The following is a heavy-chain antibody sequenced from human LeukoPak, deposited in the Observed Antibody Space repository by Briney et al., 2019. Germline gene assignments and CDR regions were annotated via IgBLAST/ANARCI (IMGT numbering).Heavy chain of an antibody. Sequence: GGSLRLSCAASGFTFSSHWMHWVRQPPGGGLVWVSRISSDGSTTNYADSVKGRFTISRDNANNALYLQMNSLRAEDTAVYYCVGDRDLIYWGQGALVTVSS. CDR2: ISSDGSTT. CDR3: VGDRDLIY. V-gene: IGHV3-74*01. D-gene: IGHD2-8*01. J-gene: IGHJ4*02. CDR1: GFTFSSHW.